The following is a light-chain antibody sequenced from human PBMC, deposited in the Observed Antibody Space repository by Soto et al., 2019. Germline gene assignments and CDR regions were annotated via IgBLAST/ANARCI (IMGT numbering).Light chain of an antibody. J-gene: IGLJ2*01. CDR1: SSDVGSYNR. V-gene: IGLV2-18*02. Sequence: QSVLTQPPSVSGSPGQSVTISCTGTSSDVGSYNRVSWYQQPPGTAPKLMIYEVSNRPSGVPDRFSGSKSGNTASLTISGLQAEDEADYYCSSYTSSSTLGGVFGGGTKLTVL. CDR3: SSYTSSSTLGGV. CDR2: EVS.